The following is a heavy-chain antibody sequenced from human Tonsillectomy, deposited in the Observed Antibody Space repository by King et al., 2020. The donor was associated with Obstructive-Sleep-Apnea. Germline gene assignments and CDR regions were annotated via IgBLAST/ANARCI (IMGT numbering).Heavy chain of an antibody. D-gene: IGHD6-13*01. J-gene: IGHJ5*02. Sequence: VQLVESGAEVKKPGASVKVSCKTSGYSFTVYDINWVRQAPGQGLEWMGWMDPNSGNPGYAQNFQGRVTLTRNTSINTAYMELSNLRSEDTAVYYCAGRSSLKYNCFDPWGQGTLVTVSS. CDR3: AGRSSLKYNCFDP. V-gene: IGHV1-8*01. CDR1: GYSFTVYD. CDR2: MDPNSGNP.